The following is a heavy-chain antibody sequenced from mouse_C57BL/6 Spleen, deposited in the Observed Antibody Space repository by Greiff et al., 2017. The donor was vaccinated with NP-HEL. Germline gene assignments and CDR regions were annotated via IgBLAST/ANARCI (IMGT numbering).Heavy chain of an antibody. CDR2: IYPSDSET. D-gene: IGHD1-1*01. CDR3: ARTTVVAYWYFDV. V-gene: IGHV1-61*01. CDR1: GYTFTSYW. J-gene: IGHJ1*03. Sequence: VQLQQSGAELVRPGSSVKLSCKASGYTFTSYWMDWVKQRPGQGLEWIGIIYPSDSETHYNQKFKDKATLTVDKSSSTAYMQLSSLTSEDSAVYYCARTTVVAYWYFDVWGTGTTVTVSS.